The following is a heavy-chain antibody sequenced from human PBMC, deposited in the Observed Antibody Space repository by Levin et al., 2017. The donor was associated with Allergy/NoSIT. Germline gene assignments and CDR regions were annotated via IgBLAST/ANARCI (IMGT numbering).Heavy chain of an antibody. CDR3: ARMLGSTYYHGMDD. CDR2: IDWDNDK. V-gene: IGHV2-70*04. J-gene: IGHJ6*02. D-gene: IGHD1-26*01. CDR1: GVSLGTSGMR. Sequence: GSGPTLVKPTQTLTLTCTFSGVSLGTSGMRVSWIRQPPGKALEWLARIDWDNDKYYSTSLKTRLTISKDTSKNQVVLTMTNMDPVDTATYYCARMLGSTYYHGMDDWGQGTTVTVSS.